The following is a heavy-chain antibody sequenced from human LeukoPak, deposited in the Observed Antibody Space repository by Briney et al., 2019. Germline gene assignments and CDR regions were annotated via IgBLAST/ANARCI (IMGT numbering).Heavy chain of an antibody. Sequence: PGGSLRLSCAASGFTFSNYAMNWVRQAPGKGLDWVSSITAGGSFKYYADSVEVRFTISRDNAKNSLYLQMSSLTPEDTAVYYCARNYDVLTGYPYHFDHWGQGILVTVSS. D-gene: IGHD3-9*01. CDR3: ARNYDVLTGYPYHFDH. V-gene: IGHV3-21*01. CDR2: ITAGGSFK. CDR1: GFTFSNYA. J-gene: IGHJ4*02.